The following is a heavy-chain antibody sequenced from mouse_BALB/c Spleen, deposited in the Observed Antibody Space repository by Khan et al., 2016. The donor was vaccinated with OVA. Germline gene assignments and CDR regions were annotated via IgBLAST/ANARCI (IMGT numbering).Heavy chain of an antibody. J-gene: IGHJ3*01. CDR2: ISYSGRT. CDR1: GYSITSDYA. D-gene: IGHD2-3*01. V-gene: IGHV3-2*02. CDR3: AMGGTY. Sequence: EVQLQESGPGLVKPSQSLSLTCTVTGYSITSDYAWNWIRQFPGNKLDWMGYISYSGRTSYDPSLKSRISVTRDTSKNQFFLQLNSVNTEDTATYYGAMGGTYWGQGTLVTVSA.